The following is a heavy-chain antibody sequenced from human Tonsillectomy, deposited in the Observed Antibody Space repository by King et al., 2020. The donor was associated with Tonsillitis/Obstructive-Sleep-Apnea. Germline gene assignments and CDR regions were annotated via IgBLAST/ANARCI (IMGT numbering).Heavy chain of an antibody. J-gene: IGHJ4*02. CDR3: ARGGILSAGAPDF. CDR1: GYSFTSYW. CDR2: IDPSDSYT. V-gene: IGHV5-10-1*01. D-gene: IGHD6-13*01. Sequence: QLVQSGVEVKKPGESLRISCKGSGYSFTSYWISWGRQMPGKGLEWMGRIDPSDSYTNYSPDFQGHVTISADKSISTAYLQWSSLKASDTAMYYCARGGILSAGAPDFWGQGTLVTVSS.